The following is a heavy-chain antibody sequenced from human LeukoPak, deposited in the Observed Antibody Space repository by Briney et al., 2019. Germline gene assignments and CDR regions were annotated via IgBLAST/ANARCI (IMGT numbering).Heavy chain of an antibody. V-gene: IGHV1-18*01. D-gene: IGHD3/OR15-3a*01. CDR3: ARPRTGYYEERGDFDY. CDR1: GGTFSSCA. CDR2: ISAYNGDT. Sequence: ASVKVSCKASGGTFSSCAISWVRQAPGQGLGWMGWISAYNGDTNYAQKLQGRVTMTTDTSTSTAYMELRSLRSDDTAVYYCARPRTGYYEERGDFDYWGQGTLVTVSS. J-gene: IGHJ4*02.